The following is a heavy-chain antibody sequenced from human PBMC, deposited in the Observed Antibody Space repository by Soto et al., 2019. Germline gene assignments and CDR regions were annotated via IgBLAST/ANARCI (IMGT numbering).Heavy chain of an antibody. CDR3: ARLLGYSFGHQEFFDY. J-gene: IGHJ4*02. CDR1: GYNFDTYW. Sequence: GESLKISCTGSGYNFDTYWIGWVRQMAGKGLEWMGIIYPGDFDTRYSRSFQGHFTMSVDKSINTAYLQWNNLETSDTAIYYCARLLGYSFGHQEFFDYWGQGTPVTVSS. CDR2: IYPGDFDT. V-gene: IGHV5-51*01. D-gene: IGHD5-18*01.